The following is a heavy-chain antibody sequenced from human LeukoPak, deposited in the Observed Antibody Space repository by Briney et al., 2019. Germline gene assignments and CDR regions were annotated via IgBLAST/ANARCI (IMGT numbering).Heavy chain of an antibody. CDR1: GYTFTSYG. V-gene: IGHV1-18*01. Sequence: ASVKVSCKASGYTFTSYGISWVRQAPGQGLEWMGWIGAYNGNTNYAQKLQGRITMTTDTSTSTAYMELRSLRSDDTAVYYCAREGFRDYYMDVWGKGTTVTISS. CDR2: IGAYNGNT. J-gene: IGHJ6*03. D-gene: IGHD3-10*01. CDR3: AREGFRDYYMDV.